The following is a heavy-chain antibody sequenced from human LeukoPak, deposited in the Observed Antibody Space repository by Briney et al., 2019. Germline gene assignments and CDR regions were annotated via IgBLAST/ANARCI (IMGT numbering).Heavy chain of an antibody. D-gene: IGHD3-22*01. CDR2: IKQDGSEK. J-gene: IGHJ4*02. CDR1: GFTFSSYW. CDR3: ARPYYYDSSGYYSKLFFDY. Sequence: GGSLRLSCAASGFTFSSYWMSWVRQAPGKGLEWVANIKQDGSEKYYVDSVKGRFTISRDNAKNSLYLQMNSLRAEDTAVYYCARPYYYDSSGYYSKLFFDYWGQGTLVSVSS. V-gene: IGHV3-7*01.